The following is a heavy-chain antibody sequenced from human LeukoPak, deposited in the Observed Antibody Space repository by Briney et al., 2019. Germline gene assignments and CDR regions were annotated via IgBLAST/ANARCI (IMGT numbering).Heavy chain of an antibody. CDR2: IYYSGST. CDR3: ARTYYGSGSYLRFELSRFDYTFDY. D-gene: IGHD3-10*01. CDR1: GGSISSGIYY. Sequence: SQTLSLTCTVSGGSISSGIYYWSWIRQHPGTGLEWIGYIYYSGSTYYNPSLKSRVTMSVDTSKNQFSLKLSSVTAADTAVYYCARTYYGSGSYLRFELSRFDYTFDYWGQGTLVTVSS. J-gene: IGHJ4*02. V-gene: IGHV4-31*03.